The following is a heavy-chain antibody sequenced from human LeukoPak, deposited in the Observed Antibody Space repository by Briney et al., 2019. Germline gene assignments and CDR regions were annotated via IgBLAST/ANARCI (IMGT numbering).Heavy chain of an antibody. CDR3: PRYTAMAFDY. J-gene: IGHJ4*02. D-gene: IGHD5-18*01. Sequence: WGTLRLSCAASGFTFSSYEMNWVPQAPGKGRGWGSYISISGSTKYYADSVRGRFTISRDNAKNSLYLQIHRLRDQDTSFCDSPRYTAMAFDYWGEATLVTVYS. CDR1: GFTFSSYE. CDR2: ISISGSTK. V-gene: IGHV3-48*03.